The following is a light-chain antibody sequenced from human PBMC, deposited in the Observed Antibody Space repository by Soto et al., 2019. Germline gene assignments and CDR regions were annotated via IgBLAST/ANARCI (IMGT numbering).Light chain of an antibody. V-gene: IGKV3-20*01. CDR1: QSVSSSY. J-gene: IGKJ4*01. Sequence: EIVMTQPPATLSVSPGERATPSCRASQSVSSSYLAWYQQKPGQAPRLLIYGASSRATGIPDRFSGSGSGTDFTLTISRLEPEDFAVYYCQQYGSSLLTFGGGTKVDIK. CDR2: GAS. CDR3: QQYGSSLLT.